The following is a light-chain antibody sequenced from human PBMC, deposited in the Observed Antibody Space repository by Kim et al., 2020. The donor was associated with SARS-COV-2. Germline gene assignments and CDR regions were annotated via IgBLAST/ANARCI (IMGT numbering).Light chain of an antibody. Sequence: DKSTISCQASEAISNSLTWYQQKPGQAPTVLIHDASTLETGVPSRFSGSGSGTDFTLSISSLQPEDIATYYCQQYDRFPPLTFGGGTTVDIK. V-gene: IGKV1-33*01. CDR3: QQYDRFPPLT. CDR2: DAS. CDR1: EAISNS. J-gene: IGKJ4*01.